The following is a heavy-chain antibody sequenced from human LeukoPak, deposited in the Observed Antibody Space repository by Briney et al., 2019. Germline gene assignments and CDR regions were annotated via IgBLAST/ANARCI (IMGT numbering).Heavy chain of an antibody. D-gene: IGHD5-18*01. V-gene: IGHV2-5*01. Sequence: SGPTLVKPTQTLTLTCTFSGFSISTSGVGVGWIRQPPGKALEWLALIYWNDDKRYSPSLKSRLTITKDTSKNQVVLTMTNMDPVDTATYFCAHRCGYSYGSERFDYWGQGTLVTVSS. CDR1: GFSISTSGVG. CDR3: AHRCGYSYGSERFDY. CDR2: IYWNDDK. J-gene: IGHJ4*02.